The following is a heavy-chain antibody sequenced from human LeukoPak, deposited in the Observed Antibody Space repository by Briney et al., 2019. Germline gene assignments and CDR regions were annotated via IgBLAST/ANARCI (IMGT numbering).Heavy chain of an antibody. J-gene: IGHJ4*02. CDR2: MNPNSGNT. Sequence: GASVKVSCKASGYTFTSYDINWVRQATGQGLEWMGWMNPNSGNTGYAQKFQGRVTMTRNTSISTAYMELSSLRSEDTAVYYCARGLLIVGATGEDYWGQGTLVTVSS. CDR3: ARGLLIVGATGEDY. V-gene: IGHV1-8*01. D-gene: IGHD1-26*01. CDR1: GYTFTSYD.